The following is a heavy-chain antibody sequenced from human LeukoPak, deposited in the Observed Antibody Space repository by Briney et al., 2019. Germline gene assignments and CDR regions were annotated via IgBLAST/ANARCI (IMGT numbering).Heavy chain of an antibody. V-gene: IGHV3-33*01. CDR3: ARDAYIVATIPQAHDAFDI. J-gene: IGHJ3*02. CDR1: GFTFSSYG. CDR2: IWYDGSNK. D-gene: IGHD5-12*01. Sequence: GRSLRLSCAAPGFTFSSYGMHWVRQAPGKGLEWVAVIWYDGSNKYYADSVKGRFTISRDNSKNTLYLQMDSLRAEDTAVYYCARDAYIVATIPQAHDAFDIWGQGTMVTVSS.